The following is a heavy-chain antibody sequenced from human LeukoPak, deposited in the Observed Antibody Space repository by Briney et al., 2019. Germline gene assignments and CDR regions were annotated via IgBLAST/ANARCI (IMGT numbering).Heavy chain of an antibody. D-gene: IGHD4-23*01. CDR3: ARGLTVVSPPFDY. CDR1: GFTFSSYA. Sequence: GGSLRLSCAASGFTFSSYAMHWVRQAPGKGLEYVSAISSNGGSTYYANSVKGRFTISRDNSKNTLYLQMGSLRAEDMAVYYCARGLTVVSPPFDYWGQGTLVTVSS. J-gene: IGHJ4*02. V-gene: IGHV3-64*01. CDR2: ISSNGGST.